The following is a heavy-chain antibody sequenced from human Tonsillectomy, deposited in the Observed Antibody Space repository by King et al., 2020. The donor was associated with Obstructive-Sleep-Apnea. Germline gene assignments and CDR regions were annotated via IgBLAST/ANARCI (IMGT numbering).Heavy chain of an antibody. CDR1: GFTFSSYG. V-gene: IGHV3-48*04. Sequence: VQLVESGGGLVQPGGSLRLSCAASGFTFSSYGMNWVRQAPGKGLEWVSYISSSSSTIYYADSVKGRFTIARDNAKNSLYLQMNSLRAEDTAVYYCARESIDYPDIWGQGTMVTVSS. J-gene: IGHJ3*02. D-gene: IGHD4-11*01. CDR2: ISSSSSTI. CDR3: ARESIDYPDI.